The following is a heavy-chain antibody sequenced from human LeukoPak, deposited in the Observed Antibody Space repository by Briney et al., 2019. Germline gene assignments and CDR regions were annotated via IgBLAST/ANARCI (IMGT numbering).Heavy chain of an antibody. CDR1: GGSISSGGYY. Sequence: PSQTLSLTCAVSGGSISSGGYYWSWIRQPAGKGLEWIGRIYTSGSTNYNPSLKSRVTMSVDTSKNQFSLKLSSVTAADTAVYYCAWEVSSSWLPYYFDYWGQGTLVTVSS. CDR2: IYTSGST. CDR3: AWEVSSSWLPYYFDY. V-gene: IGHV4-61*02. D-gene: IGHD6-13*01. J-gene: IGHJ4*02.